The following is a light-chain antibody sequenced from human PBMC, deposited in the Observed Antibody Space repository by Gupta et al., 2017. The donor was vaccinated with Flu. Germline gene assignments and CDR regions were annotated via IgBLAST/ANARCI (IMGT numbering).Light chain of an antibody. J-gene: IGLJ3*02. CDR2: DVS. Sequence: QSALTQPRTVSGSPGQSVTISCTGTSSDVGGSNYVSWYQHYPGKAPKLIIYDVSERHSGVPDSFSGSKSGNTASLTISGLQAEAEADYHCSSNAGGYSWVFGGGTKLTVL. V-gene: IGLV2-11*01. CDR1: SSDVGGSNY. CDR3: SSNAGGYSWV.